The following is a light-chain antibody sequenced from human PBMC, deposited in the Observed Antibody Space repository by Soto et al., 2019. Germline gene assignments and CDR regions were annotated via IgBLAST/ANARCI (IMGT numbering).Light chain of an antibody. V-gene: IGLV2-14*03. CDR2: DVS. J-gene: IGLJ1*01. CDR3: SSYTSSSTRV. Sequence: QSALTQPASGSGSPGQSITISCAGTSSDVGGYNYVSWYQQHPGKAPKLMIYDVSNRPSGVSNRFSASKSGNTASLTISGLQAEDEADYYCSSYTSSSTRVFGTGTKVTVL. CDR1: SSDVGGYNY.